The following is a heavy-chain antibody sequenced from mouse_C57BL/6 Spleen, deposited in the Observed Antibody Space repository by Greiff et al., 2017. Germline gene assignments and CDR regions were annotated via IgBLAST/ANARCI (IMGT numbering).Heavy chain of an antibody. V-gene: IGHV1-26*01. D-gene: IGHD2-5*01. J-gene: IGHJ4*01. Sequence: EVQLQQSGPELVKPGASVKISCKASGYTFTDYYMNWVKQSHGKSLEWIGDINPNNGGTSYNQKFKGKATLTVDKSSSTAYMELRSLTSEDSAVYYCARWAYYSKLDYAMDYWGQGTSVTASS. CDR3: ARWAYYSKLDYAMDY. CDR2: INPNNGGT. CDR1: GYTFTDYY.